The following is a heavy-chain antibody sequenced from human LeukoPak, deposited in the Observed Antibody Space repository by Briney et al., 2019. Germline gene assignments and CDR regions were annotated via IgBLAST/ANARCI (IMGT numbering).Heavy chain of an antibody. CDR2: ISGSGGST. Sequence: GGSLRLSCAASGFTFSSYAMSWVRQAPGKGLEWVSAISGSGGSTYYADSVKGRFTISRDNSKSTLYLQMNSLRAEDTAVYYCAKVLRFLEWFRNNYFDYWGQGTLVTVSS. CDR1: GFTFSSYA. V-gene: IGHV3-23*01. J-gene: IGHJ4*02. CDR3: AKVLRFLEWFRNNYFDY. D-gene: IGHD3-3*01.